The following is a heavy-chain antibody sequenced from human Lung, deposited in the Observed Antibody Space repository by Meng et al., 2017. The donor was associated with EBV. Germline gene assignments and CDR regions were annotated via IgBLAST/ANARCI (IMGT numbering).Heavy chain of an antibody. CDR3: AIIPYSNA. CDR1: RFTLNTDR. Sequence: GQMEESGGGLVKPGGSLRCSCVVSRFTLNTDRMKWVRQAPGKGLEWVAVISDTGHNKYFADSVRGRFTISRDNSKNMVSLQMNSLRPGDTATYYCAIIPYSNAWGQGTLVTVSS. CDR2: ISDTGHNK. V-gene: IGHV3-30-3*01. J-gene: IGHJ5*02. D-gene: IGHD4-11*01.